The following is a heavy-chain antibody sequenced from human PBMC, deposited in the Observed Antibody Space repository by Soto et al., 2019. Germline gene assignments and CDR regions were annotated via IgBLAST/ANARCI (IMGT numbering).Heavy chain of an antibody. J-gene: IGHJ3*02. CDR2: ISYDGSNK. V-gene: IGHV3-30-3*01. CDR3: ARDSPASSSDYYGSGMSAFDI. D-gene: IGHD3-10*01. CDR1: GFTFSSYA. Sequence: GGSLRLSCAASGFTFSSYAMHWVRQAPGKGLEWVAVISYDGSNKYYADSVKGRFTISRDNSNNTLYLQMNSLRAEDTAVYYCARDSPASSSDYYGSGMSAFDIWGQGTMVTVSS.